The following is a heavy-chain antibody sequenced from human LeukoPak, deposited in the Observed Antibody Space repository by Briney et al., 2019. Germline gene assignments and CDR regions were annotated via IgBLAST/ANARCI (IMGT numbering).Heavy chain of an antibody. V-gene: IGHV4-59*11. J-gene: IGHJ4*02. CDR2: IYYTGST. Sequence: SETLSLTCTVSGGSISSHYWGWIRQFPGKGLEWIGYIYYTGSTNYNPSLKSRVTISLDTSKNQFSLKPSSVTAADTAVYYCTRENYFDYWGQGTLVTVSS. CDR3: TRENYFDY. CDR1: GGSISSHY.